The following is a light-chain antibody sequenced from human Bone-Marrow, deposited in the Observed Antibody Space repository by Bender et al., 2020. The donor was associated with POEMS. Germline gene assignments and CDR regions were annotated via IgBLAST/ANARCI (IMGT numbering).Light chain of an antibody. J-gene: IGLJ1*01. V-gene: IGLV2-14*02. Sequence: QSALTQPASVSGSPGQSITISCTGTSSDVGGYDLVSWYQQHPGEAPKLIIYEVSKRPSGVSNRFSGSKSDNTASLTISGLQAEDEADFYCSSYTSGSKLFGTGTKVTVL. CDR1: SSDVGGYDL. CDR2: EVS. CDR3: SSYTSGSKL.